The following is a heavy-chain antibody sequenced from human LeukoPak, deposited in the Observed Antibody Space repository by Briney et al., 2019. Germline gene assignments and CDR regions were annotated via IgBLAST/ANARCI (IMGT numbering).Heavy chain of an antibody. CDR2: LSYDGTNK. V-gene: IGHV3-30-3*01. D-gene: IGHD3/OR15-3a*01. CDR3: ARVRRTGYHFYGMDV. Sequence: GGSLRLSCAASGFILRSYAMHWVRQAPGKGLEWVADLSYDGTNKYYIDSVKGRFTISRDNSKNTLYLQMNSLRGEDTAVYYCARVRRTGYHFYGMDVWGQGTTVTVSS. J-gene: IGHJ6*02. CDR1: GFILRSYA.